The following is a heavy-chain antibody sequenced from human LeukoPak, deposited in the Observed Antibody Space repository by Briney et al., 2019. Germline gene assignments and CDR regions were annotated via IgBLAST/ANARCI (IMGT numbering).Heavy chain of an antibody. D-gene: IGHD3-22*01. CDR1: GGSFSGYY. Sequence: SETLSLTCAVYGGSFSGYYWSWIRQPPGKGLEWIGEINHSGSTNYNPSLKSRVTISVDTSKNQFSLKLSSVTAVDTAVYYCARGTSYYYDSSGYPLAFQHWGQGTLVTVSS. J-gene: IGHJ1*01. CDR3: ARGTSYYYDSSGYPLAFQH. CDR2: INHSGST. V-gene: IGHV4-34*01.